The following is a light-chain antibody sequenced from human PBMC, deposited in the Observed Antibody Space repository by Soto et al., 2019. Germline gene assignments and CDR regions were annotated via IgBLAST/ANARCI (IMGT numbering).Light chain of an antibody. CDR3: QQYHNWPPQYT. CDR1: QSVASN. V-gene: IGKV3-15*01. Sequence: EIVMTQSPASLSVSPGDGATLSCRARQSVASNLAWYQQKPGQGPRLLIHGASTRAVGVPARFSGSGSGTDFTLTINSLQSEDFAVYYCQQYHNWPPQYTFGQGTKLQIK. J-gene: IGKJ2*01. CDR2: GAS.